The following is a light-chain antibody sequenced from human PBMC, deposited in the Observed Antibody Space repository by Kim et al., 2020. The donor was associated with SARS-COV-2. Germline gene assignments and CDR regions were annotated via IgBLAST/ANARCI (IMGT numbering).Light chain of an antibody. Sequence: QSITISCTGTSSDVGGYNFVSWYRQHPDKAPEILIYDVTKRPSGVSNRFSGSKSDNTASLTISGLQAEDEADYYCSSYTSSGTWVFGGGTKLTVL. CDR2: DVT. CDR3: SSYTSSGTWV. J-gene: IGLJ3*02. CDR1: SSDVGGYNF. V-gene: IGLV2-14*04.